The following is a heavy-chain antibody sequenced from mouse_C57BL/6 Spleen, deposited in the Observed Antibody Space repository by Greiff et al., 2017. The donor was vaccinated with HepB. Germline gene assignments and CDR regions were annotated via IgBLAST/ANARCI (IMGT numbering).Heavy chain of an antibody. V-gene: IGHV1-50*01. CDR1: GYTFTSYW. CDR2: IDPSDSYT. J-gene: IGHJ2*01. CDR3: ARRKDY. Sequence: QVQLQQPGAELVKPGASVKLSCKASGYTFTSYWMQWVKQRPGQGLEWIGEIDPSDSYTNYNQKFKGKATLTVDTSSSQAFMQLSSLTSADSAVYYCARRKDYWGKGTTLTVSS.